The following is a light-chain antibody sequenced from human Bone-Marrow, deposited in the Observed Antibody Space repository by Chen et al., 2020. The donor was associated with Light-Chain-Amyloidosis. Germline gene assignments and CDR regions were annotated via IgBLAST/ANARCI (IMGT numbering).Light chain of an antibody. CDR3: SSYTRSNTVV. CDR2: DVS. V-gene: IGLV2-14*03. Sequence: QSALTQPASVSGSPGQSITISCTGTSSDVGGYKYVSWYHKHPGKAPKVMIYDVSNRPSGVSNRFSGSKSGNTASLTISGLQAEDEAEYFCSSYTRSNTVVFGGGTKLTVL. J-gene: IGLJ2*01. CDR1: SSDVGGYKY.